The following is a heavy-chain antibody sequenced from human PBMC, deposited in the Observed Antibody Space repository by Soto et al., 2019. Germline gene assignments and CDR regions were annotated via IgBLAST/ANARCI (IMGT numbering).Heavy chain of an antibody. CDR1: GYSFGNFG. V-gene: IGHV1-18*01. J-gene: IGHJ4*02. CDR2: ISAYNGNT. D-gene: IGHD6-13*01. Sequence: QVQLVQSGTEVKKPGASVKVSCKASGYSFGNFGISWVRQAPGQGLEWMGWISAYNGNTNYAGKFRDRVTMTTDTSTYTAHMELRSLRSDDTAVYFCARTSAAGLDFWGQGTLVIVSS. CDR3: ARTSAAGLDF.